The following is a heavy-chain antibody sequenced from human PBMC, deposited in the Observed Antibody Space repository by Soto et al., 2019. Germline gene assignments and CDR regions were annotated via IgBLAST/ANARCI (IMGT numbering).Heavy chain of an antibody. CDR1: GFSITSPGMS. V-gene: IGHV2-70*13. CDR3: ARSIRGPRKFNGMDV. D-gene: IGHD1-20*01. Sequence: SGPTLVNPPETLTLTCTFSGFSITSPGMSVSWIRQPPGRALEWLALIERDDDDKYYSTSLKTRLTISKDTRKNQMVLTMANMDPADTATYYCARSIRGPRKFNGMDVWGQGTTVTVSS. CDR2: IERDDDDK. J-gene: IGHJ6*02.